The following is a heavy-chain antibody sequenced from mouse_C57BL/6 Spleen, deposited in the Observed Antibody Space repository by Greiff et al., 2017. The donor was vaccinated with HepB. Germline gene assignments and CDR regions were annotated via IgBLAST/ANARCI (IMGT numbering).Heavy chain of an antibody. CDR1: GFTFSDYG. CDR3: ARETDWFAY. CDR2: ISSGSSTI. D-gene: IGHD4-1*01. Sequence: EVQLQESGGGLVKPGGSLKLSCAASGFTFSDYGMHWVRQAPEKGLEWVAYISSGSSTIYYADTVKGRFTISRDNAKNTLFLQMTSLRSEDTAMYYCARETDWFAYWGQGTLVTVSA. V-gene: IGHV5-17*01. J-gene: IGHJ3*01.